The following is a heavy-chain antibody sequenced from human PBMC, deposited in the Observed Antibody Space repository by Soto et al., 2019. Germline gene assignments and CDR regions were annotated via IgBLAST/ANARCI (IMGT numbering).Heavy chain of an antibody. CDR2: ISAYNGNT. J-gene: IGHJ4*02. V-gene: IGHV1-18*01. D-gene: IGHD3-16*02. CDR1: GYTLTGYG. CDR3: ATVRLRLGKLSLQYYFDY. Sequence: QVQLVQSGAEVKKPGASVKVSCKASGYTLTGYGITWVRQAPGQGLEWMGWISAYNGNTNYAQKLQDRVTMTTDTSTSTAYMELRSLRSDDTAVYYCATVRLRLGKLSLQYYFDYWGQGTLVTVSS.